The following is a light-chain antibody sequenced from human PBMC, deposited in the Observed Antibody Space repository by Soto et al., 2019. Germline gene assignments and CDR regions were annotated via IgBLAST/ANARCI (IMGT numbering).Light chain of an antibody. V-gene: IGKV3-20*01. J-gene: IGKJ2*01. Sequence: EIVLTQSPGTLSLSPGESATLSCRASQSVSSSFLAWYQQKPGPAPRLLIYGSSNRATGTPDRFSGGGSGTDGTHTSSRLEPNDFAVYYWEQDGSSMGADTCGRGTKVESK. CDR2: GSS. CDR3: EQDGSSMGADT. CDR1: QSVSSSF.